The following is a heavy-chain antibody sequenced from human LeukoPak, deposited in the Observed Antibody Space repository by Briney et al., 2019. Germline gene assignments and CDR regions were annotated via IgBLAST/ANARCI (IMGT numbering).Heavy chain of an antibody. J-gene: IGHJ4*02. CDR3: ARAYSGSYRYDY. CDR2: IWYDGSNK. D-gene: IGHD1-26*01. V-gene: IGHV3-33*01. Sequence: PGGSLRLSCAASGFTFSSYGMHWVRRAPGKGLEWVAVIWYDGSNKYYADSVKGRFTISRDNSKNTLNLQMNSLRAEDTAVYYCARAYSGSYRYDYWGQGTLVTVSS. CDR1: GFTFSSYG.